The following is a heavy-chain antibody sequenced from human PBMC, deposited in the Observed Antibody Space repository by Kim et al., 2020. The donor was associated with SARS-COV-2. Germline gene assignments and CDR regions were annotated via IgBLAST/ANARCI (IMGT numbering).Heavy chain of an antibody. Sequence: GGSLRLSCAASGFTFSSYTMNWVRQAPGKGLEWVSSISSSSSYIYYADSLKGRFTISRDNAKSSLYLQMNSLRVEDTAVYYCARDGQNWNSVDYWGQGTLVTVSS. V-gene: IGHV3-21*01. CDR2: ISSSSSYI. CDR3: ARDGQNWNSVDY. J-gene: IGHJ4*02. CDR1: GFTFSSYT. D-gene: IGHD1-7*01.